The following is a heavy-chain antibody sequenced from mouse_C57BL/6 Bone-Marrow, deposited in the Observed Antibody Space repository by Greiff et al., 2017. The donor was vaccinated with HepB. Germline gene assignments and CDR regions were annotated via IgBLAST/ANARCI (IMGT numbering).Heavy chain of an antibody. Sequence: VQLKQSGPVLVKPGASVKMSCKASGYTFTDYYMNWVKQSHGKSLEWIGVINPYNGGTSYNQKFKGKATLTVDKSSSTAYIELNSLTSEDSAVYYCARIRFFYAMDYWGQGTSVTVSS. J-gene: IGHJ4*01. CDR1: GYTFTDYY. CDR3: ARIRFFYAMDY. V-gene: IGHV1-19*01. D-gene: IGHD2-14*01. CDR2: INPYNGGT.